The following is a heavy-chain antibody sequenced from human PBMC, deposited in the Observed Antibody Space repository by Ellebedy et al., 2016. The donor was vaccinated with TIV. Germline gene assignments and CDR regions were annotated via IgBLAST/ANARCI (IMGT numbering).Heavy chain of an antibody. V-gene: IGHV4-39*07. J-gene: IGHJ6*02. CDR3: ASSYYDFWSGYDYYGMDV. D-gene: IGHD3-3*01. CDR1: GGSISSSSYY. Sequence: MPGGSLRLSCTVSGGSISSSSYYWGWIRQPPGKGLEWIGSIYYSGSTYYNPSLKSRVTISVDTSKNQFSLKLSSVTAADTAVYYCASSYYDFWSGYDYYGMDVWGQGTTVTVSS. CDR2: IYYSGST.